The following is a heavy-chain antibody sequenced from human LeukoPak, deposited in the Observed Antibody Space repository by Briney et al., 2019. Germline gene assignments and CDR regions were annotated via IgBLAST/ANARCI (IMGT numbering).Heavy chain of an antibody. CDR1: GYTFTSYD. CDR2: MNPNSGNT. D-gene: IGHD3-22*01. CDR3: ARAVRYYDSSGYPYYLDY. V-gene: IGHV1-8*01. Sequence: PVASVKVSCKASGYTFTSYDINWVRQATGQGLEWMGWMNPNSGNTGYAQKFQGRVTMTRNTSISTACMELSSLRSEDTAVYYCARAVRYYDSSGYPYYLDYWGQGTLVTVSS. J-gene: IGHJ4*02.